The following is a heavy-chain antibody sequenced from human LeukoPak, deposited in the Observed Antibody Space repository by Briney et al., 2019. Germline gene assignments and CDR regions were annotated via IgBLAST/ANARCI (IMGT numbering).Heavy chain of an antibody. Sequence: ASVKVSCKASGYTFGDYFYMHWVRRAPGQGLEWMGWIKPKSGGTQYAQKFQGRVTMARDTSISTAYMELSRLKSDDTAVYYCASAESHDYGETWGQGTRVTVSS. CDR2: IKPKSGGT. J-gene: IGHJ4*02. D-gene: IGHD4-17*01. V-gene: IGHV1-2*02. CDR3: ASAESHDYGET. CDR1: GYTFGDYFY.